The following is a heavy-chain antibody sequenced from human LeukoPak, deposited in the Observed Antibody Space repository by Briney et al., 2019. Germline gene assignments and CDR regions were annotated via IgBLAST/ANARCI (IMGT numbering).Heavy chain of an antibody. CDR3: AKHGPMVRGVISYFDY. D-gene: IGHD3-10*01. CDR2: ISYDGSNK. CDR1: GFTFSSYG. V-gene: IGHV3-30*18. Sequence: GGSLRLSCAASGFTFSSYGMHWVRRAPGKGLEWVAVISYDGSNKYYADSVKGRFTISRDNSKNTLYLQMNSLRAEDTAVYYCAKHGPMVRGVISYFDYWGQGTLVPVSS. J-gene: IGHJ4*02.